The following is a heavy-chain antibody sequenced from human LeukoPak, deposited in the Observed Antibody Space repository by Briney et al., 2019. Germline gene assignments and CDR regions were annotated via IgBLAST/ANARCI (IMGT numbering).Heavy chain of an antibody. Sequence: WASVKVSCKASGGTFSSYAISWVRQAPGQGHEWMGWINPNSGGTNYAQKFQGRVTMTRDTSISTAYMELSRLRSDDTAVYYCARVPRVGAYHGNFDYWGQGTLVTVSS. D-gene: IGHD1-26*01. CDR3: ARVPRVGAYHGNFDY. CDR2: INPNSGGT. CDR1: GGTFSSYA. V-gene: IGHV1-2*02. J-gene: IGHJ4*02.